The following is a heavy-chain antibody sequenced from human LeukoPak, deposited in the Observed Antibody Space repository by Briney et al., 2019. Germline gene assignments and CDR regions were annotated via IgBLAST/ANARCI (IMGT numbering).Heavy chain of an antibody. D-gene: IGHD2-2*02. CDR1: GGTFSSYA. V-gene: IGHV1-69*04. CDR2: IIPILGIA. J-gene: IGHJ3*02. CDR3: ARGFDCSSTSCYTDAFDI. Sequence: GASVKVSCKASGGTFSSYAISWVRQAPGQGLEWMGRIIPILGIANYAQKFQGRVTMTEDTSTDTAYMELSSLRSEDTAVYYCARGFDCSSTSCYTDAFDIWGQGTMVTVSS.